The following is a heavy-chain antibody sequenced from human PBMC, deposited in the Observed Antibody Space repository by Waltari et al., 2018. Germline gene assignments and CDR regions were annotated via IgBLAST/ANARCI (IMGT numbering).Heavy chain of an antibody. D-gene: IGHD5-12*01. CDR3: ARERDGYNIDY. Sequence: QVQLQESGPGLVKPSQTLSLTCPVPGCSIRSGGYYWSWIRQHPGKGLEWIVYIYYSGSTYYNPSLKSRVTISVDTSKNQFSLKLSSVTAADTAVYYCARERDGYNIDYWGQGTLVTVSS. CDR1: GCSIRSGGYY. J-gene: IGHJ4*02. CDR2: IYYSGST. V-gene: IGHV4-31*03.